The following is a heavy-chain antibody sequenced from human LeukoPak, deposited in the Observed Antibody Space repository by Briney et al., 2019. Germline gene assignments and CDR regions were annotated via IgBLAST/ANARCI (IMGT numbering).Heavy chain of an antibody. V-gene: IGHV3-23*01. Sequence: PGGSLRLSCAASGFTFSTYAMNWVRQAPGKGLEWVSGISGGSTYTYYADSVKGRFSISRDNSKNTLYLQMNSLRADDTAAYYCTKTLYSGSYYYYYYCMDVWGKGTTVTVSS. CDR3: TKTLYSGSYYYYYYCMDV. J-gene: IGHJ6*03. D-gene: IGHD1-26*01. CDR2: ISGGSTYT. CDR1: GFTFSTYA.